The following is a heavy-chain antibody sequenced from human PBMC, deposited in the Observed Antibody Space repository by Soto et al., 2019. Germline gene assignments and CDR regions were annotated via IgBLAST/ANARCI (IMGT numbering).Heavy chain of an antibody. CDR3: ALVYYDFWSVPNDYYYGMDV. V-gene: IGHV3-21*01. J-gene: IGHJ6*02. D-gene: IGHD3-3*01. Sequence: GGSLRLSCAASGFTFSSYSMNWVRQAPGKGLEWVSSISSSSSYIYYADSVKGRFTISRDNAKNSLYLQMNSLRAEDTAVYYCALVYYDFWSVPNDYYYGMDVWGQGTTVTVSS. CDR2: ISSSSSYI. CDR1: GFTFSSYS.